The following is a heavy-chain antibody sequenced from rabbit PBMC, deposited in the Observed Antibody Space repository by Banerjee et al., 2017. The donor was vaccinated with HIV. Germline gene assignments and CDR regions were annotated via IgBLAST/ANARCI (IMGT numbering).Heavy chain of an antibody. V-gene: IGHV1S45*01. Sequence: QEQLEESGGDLVKPGASLTLTCTASGFSFSSYYYMYWVRQAPGKGLEWIGYIYRSGSTYYASWAKGRFTISKTSSTTVTLQMTSLTAADTATYFCARDLAGVIGWNFDLWGPGTLVTVS. CDR3: ARDLAGVIGWNFDL. CDR1: GFSFSSYYY. D-gene: IGHD4-1*01. CDR2: IYRSGST. J-gene: IGHJ4*01.